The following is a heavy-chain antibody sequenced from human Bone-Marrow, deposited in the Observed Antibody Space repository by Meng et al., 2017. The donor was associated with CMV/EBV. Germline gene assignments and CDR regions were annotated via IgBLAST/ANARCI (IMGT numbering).Heavy chain of an antibody. Sequence: GSLRLSCTVSGGSISSYYWSWIRQPPGKGLEWIGYIYYSGSTNYNPSLKSRVTISVDPSKNQFSLKLSSVTAADTAVYYCARGPGGYPLLYYYYGMDVWGQGTTVTVSS. D-gene: IGHD3-16*02. CDR3: ARGPGGYPLLYYYYGMDV. CDR1: GGSISSYY. CDR2: IYYSGST. V-gene: IGHV4-59*01. J-gene: IGHJ6*02.